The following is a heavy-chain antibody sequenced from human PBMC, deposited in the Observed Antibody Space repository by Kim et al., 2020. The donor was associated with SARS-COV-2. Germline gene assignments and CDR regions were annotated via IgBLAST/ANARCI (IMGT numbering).Heavy chain of an antibody. J-gene: IGHJ5*02. Sequence: SETLSLTCTVSGGSISSGGYYWSWIRQHPGKGLEWIGYIYYSGSTYYNPSLKSRVTISVDTSKNQFSQKLSSVTAADTAVYYCASASLRGSRTSNWFDPWGQGTLVTVSS. CDR3: ASASLRGSRTSNWFDP. CDR2: IYYSGST. CDR1: GGSISSGGYY. V-gene: IGHV4-31*03. D-gene: IGHD2-15*01.